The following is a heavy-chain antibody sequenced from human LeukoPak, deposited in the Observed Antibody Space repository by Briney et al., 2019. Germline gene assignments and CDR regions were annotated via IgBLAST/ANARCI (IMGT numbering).Heavy chain of an antibody. CDR1: GYTFTGYY. CDR3: ARGYLGYGMDV. V-gene: IGHV1-2*02. CDR2: INPNSGGT. D-gene: IGHD1-20*01. J-gene: IGHJ6*02. Sequence: ASVKVSCKASGYTFTGYYMHWVRQAPGQGLEWMGWINPNSGGTNYARKFQGRVTMTRDTSISTAYMELSRLRSDDTAVYYCARGYLGYGMDVWGQGTTVTVSS.